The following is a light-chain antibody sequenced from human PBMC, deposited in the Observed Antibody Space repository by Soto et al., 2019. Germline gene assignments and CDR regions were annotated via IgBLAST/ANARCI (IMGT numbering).Light chain of an antibody. J-gene: IGKJ4*01. Sequence: DIQMTQSPSSLSASLGDRVTITCRASQSISSWLAWYQQKPGKAPKLLIYAASTLQSGVPSRFSGSGSGTDFTLTISSLQPEDVATYYCQKYNSAPLTFGGGTKVDIK. V-gene: IGKV1-27*01. CDR1: QSISSW. CDR2: AAS. CDR3: QKYNSAPLT.